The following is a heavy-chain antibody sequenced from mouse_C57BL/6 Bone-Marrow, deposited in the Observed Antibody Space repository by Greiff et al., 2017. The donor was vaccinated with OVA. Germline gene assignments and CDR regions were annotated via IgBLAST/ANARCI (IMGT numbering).Heavy chain of an antibody. CDR2: ISNGGGST. J-gene: IGHJ3*01. CDR1: GFTFSDYY. V-gene: IGHV5-12*01. Sequence: EVQGVESGGGLVQPGGSLKLSCAASGFTFSDYYMYWVRQTPEKRLEWVAYISNGGGSTYYPDTVKGRFTISRDNAKNTLYLQMSRLKSEDTAMYYCASPLYYGYGDGFAYWGQGTLVTVSA. CDR3: ASPLYYGYGDGFAY. D-gene: IGHD2-2*01.